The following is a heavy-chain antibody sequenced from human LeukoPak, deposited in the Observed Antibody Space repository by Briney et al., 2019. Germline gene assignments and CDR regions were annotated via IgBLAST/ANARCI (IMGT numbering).Heavy chain of an antibody. CDR2: INPNSGGT. CDR1: GYTFTGYY. J-gene: IGHJ4*02. Sequence: ASVKVSCKASGYTFTGYYMHWVRQAPGQGLEWMGRINPNSGGTNYAQKFQGRVTMTRDTSISTAYMELSRLRSDDTAVYYCARDRWGSYYFDYRGQGTLVTVSS. V-gene: IGHV1-2*06. CDR3: ARDRWGSYYFDY. D-gene: IGHD2-21*01.